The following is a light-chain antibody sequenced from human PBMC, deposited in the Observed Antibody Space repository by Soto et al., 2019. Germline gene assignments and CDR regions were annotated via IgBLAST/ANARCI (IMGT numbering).Light chain of an antibody. V-gene: IGKV3-20*01. Sequence: EIVLTHSPGTLSLSPGEGATLSCRASQSVSSSYLAWYQQNCGQAPRLLIYGASTSATGTPDRFSGSGSGTDFTLTITRLEPEDFAVYYCQQYGSSRWTFGQGTKVDIK. CDR1: QSVSSSY. CDR3: QQYGSSRWT. CDR2: GAS. J-gene: IGKJ1*01.